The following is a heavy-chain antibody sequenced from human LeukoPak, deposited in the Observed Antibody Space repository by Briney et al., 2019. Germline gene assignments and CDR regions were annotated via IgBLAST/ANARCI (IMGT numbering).Heavy chain of an antibody. D-gene: IGHD4-17*01. CDR1: GFTFSTYS. CDR2: ISSSSSYI. V-gene: IGHV3-21*01. CDR3: AKRAGGLYGDYFDY. J-gene: IGHJ4*02. Sequence: GGSLRLSCVASGFTFSTYSMNWVRQAPGKGLEWVSSISSSSSYIYYADSVKGRFTISRDNAKNSLYLQMNSLRAEDTAVYYCAKRAGGLYGDYFDYWGQGTLVTVSS.